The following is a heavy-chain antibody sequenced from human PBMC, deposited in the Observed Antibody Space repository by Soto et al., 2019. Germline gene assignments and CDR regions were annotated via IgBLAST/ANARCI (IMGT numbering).Heavy chain of an antibody. CDR3: VRGADRYKCGF. CDR2: GHYSGTI. V-gene: IGHV4-31*03. CDR1: GDSIINGIYY. D-gene: IGHD2-21*02. Sequence: QVQVQESGPGLVKPSQTLSLTCTVSGDSIINGIYYWPWIRKPPGKGREWIGHGHYSGTIYYNPSLRSXATMSXXTSKNQVSLELSSVTVADTAVYYCVRGADRYKCGFWGQGTLVTVSS. J-gene: IGHJ4*02.